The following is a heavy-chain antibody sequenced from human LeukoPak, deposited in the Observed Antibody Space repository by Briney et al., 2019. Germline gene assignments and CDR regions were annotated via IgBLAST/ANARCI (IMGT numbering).Heavy chain of an antibody. CDR1: GFTFNSYA. Sequence: GRSLRLSCAASGFTFNSYAIHWVRQAPGKGLEWVTIISYDGRTKYYADCVKGRFIISRDNSKNTLYLQMDSLRPEDTAVYYCVRGSSSFYDSSGYSYYFDNWGQGTLVTVSS. D-gene: IGHD3-22*01. V-gene: IGHV3-30*04. CDR3: VRGSSSFYDSSGYSYYFDN. CDR2: ISYDGRTK. J-gene: IGHJ4*02.